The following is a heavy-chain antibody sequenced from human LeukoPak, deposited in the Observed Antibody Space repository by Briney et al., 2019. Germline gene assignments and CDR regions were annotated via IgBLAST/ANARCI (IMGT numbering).Heavy chain of an antibody. J-gene: IGHJ4*02. D-gene: IGHD2-15*01. CDR2: IYTSGST. V-gene: IGHV4-4*07. CDR3: ARVTRLLPPDTYFDY. Sequence: PSETLSLTCTVSGGSISSYYWSWIRQPAGKGLEWIGRIYTSGSTNYNPSLESRVTISVHTSKNQFSLKLSSATAADTAVYYCARVTRLLPPDTYFDYWGQGTLVTVSS. CDR1: GGSISSYY.